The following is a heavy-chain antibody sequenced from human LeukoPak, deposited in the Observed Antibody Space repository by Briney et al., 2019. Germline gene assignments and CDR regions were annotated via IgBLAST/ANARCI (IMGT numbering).Heavy chain of an antibody. V-gene: IGHV4-34*01. D-gene: IGHD1-26*01. CDR3: ARGSGSFTGGWFDP. CDR1: GGSFSGYY. CDR2: INHSGST. J-gene: IGHJ5*02. Sequence: PSETLSLTCAVYGGSFSGYYWSWIRQPPGKGLEWIGEINHSGSTNYNPSLKSRVTISVDTSKNQFSLKLSSVTAADTAVYYCARGSGSFTGGWFDPWGQGTLVTVSS.